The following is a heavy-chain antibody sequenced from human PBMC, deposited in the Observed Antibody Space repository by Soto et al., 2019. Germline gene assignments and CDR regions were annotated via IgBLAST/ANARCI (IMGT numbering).Heavy chain of an antibody. CDR1: GSSISRNSYF. V-gene: IGHV4-39*01. Sequence: SETLSLTCAVSGSSISRNSYFWGWIRQSPGKGLEWIGSIFYTGRTHYNPSLRSRLTISVDTSNDQFSLRMSSVTAADTAVYYCTRHDWLQPFDLWGQGTLVTVSS. CDR2: IFYTGRT. D-gene: IGHD5-12*01. J-gene: IGHJ4*02. CDR3: TRHDWLQPFDL.